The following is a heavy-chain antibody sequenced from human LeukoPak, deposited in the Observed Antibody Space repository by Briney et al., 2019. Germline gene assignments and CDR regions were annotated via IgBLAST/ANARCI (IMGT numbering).Heavy chain of an antibody. CDR1: GFTFSDYY. Sequence: GSLRLSCAASGFTFSDYYMSWIRQPPGKGLEWIGYIYYSGSTNDNPSLKSRVTISVDTSKNQFSLKLSSVTAADTAVYYCARAAEAMFPFDPWGQGTLVTVSS. CDR3: ARAAEAMFPFDP. D-gene: IGHD6-25*01. CDR2: IYYSGST. J-gene: IGHJ5*02. V-gene: IGHV4-59*01.